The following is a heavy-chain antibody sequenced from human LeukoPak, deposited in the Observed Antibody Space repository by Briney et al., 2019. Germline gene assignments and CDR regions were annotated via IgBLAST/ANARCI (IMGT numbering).Heavy chain of an antibody. D-gene: IGHD5-12*01. J-gene: IGHJ3*02. V-gene: IGHV4-31*03. Sequence: SETLSLTCTVSGGSISNGDYYWTWIRQHPGKGLEWIGYIYYSGSTYYNPSLKSRVVISVDTSKNQFSLKLKSVTAADTAVYYCARDRRWLRFHGFDNWGQGTMVTVSS. CDR2: IYYSGST. CDR3: ARDRRWLRFHGFDN. CDR1: GGSISNGDYY.